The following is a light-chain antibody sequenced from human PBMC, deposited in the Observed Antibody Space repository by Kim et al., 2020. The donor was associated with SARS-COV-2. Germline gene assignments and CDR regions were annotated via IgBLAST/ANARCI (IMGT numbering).Light chain of an antibody. J-gene: IGKJ4*01. Sequence: EIVMTQSPLSLPVTPGEPASISCRSSQSLLHSNGYNYLDWYLQKPGQSPQLLISLGSNRASGVPDRFSGSGSGTDFTLKISRVEADDVGGYYCMQGLQTPGTFGGGTKVDIK. V-gene: IGKV2-28*01. CDR3: MQGLQTPGT. CDR1: QSLLHSNGYNY. CDR2: LGS.